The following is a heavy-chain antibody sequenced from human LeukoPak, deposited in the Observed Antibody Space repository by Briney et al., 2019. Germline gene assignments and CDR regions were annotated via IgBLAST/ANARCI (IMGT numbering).Heavy chain of an antibody. CDR1: AFTFRSYA. J-gene: IGHJ4*02. CDR3: ARDTLGLPGTRYFFDS. CDR2: VSRSGAAT. V-gene: IGHV3-23*01. Sequence: PGGSLRLSCATSAFTFRSYAMTWVRQAPGRGREWVSSVSRSGAATFYADSVKGRFTISRDNSKNTLYLQMYSLRAEDTALYYCARDTLGLPGTRYFFDSWGPGTLVTVSS. D-gene: IGHD6-13*01.